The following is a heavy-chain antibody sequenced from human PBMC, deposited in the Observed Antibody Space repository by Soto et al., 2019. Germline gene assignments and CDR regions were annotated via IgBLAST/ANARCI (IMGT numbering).Heavy chain of an antibody. CDR1: GGSISSSSYY. Sequence: SETLSLTCTVSGGSISSSSYYWGWIRQPPGKGLEWIGSIYYSGSTYYNPSLKSRVTISVDTSKNQFSLKLSSVTAADTAVYYCASRIWFGESYWYFDLWGRGTLVTVSS. D-gene: IGHD3-10*01. J-gene: IGHJ2*01. V-gene: IGHV4-39*01. CDR2: IYYSGST. CDR3: ASRIWFGESYWYFDL.